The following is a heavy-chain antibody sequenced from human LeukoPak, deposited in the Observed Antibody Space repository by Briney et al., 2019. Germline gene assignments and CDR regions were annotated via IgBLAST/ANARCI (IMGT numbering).Heavy chain of an antibody. Sequence: ASVQSSCEASGYPFTSYGISWGRPAPGQGGEWRGWIIAYNGNTNYAQKLQGRVAITTDTSTSTAYMELRSLRSDDTAVYYCARDPGYDILTGYYYYYYGMDVWGQGTTVTVSS. D-gene: IGHD3-9*01. CDR2: IIAYNGNT. V-gene: IGHV1-18*01. CDR1: GYPFTSYG. J-gene: IGHJ6*02. CDR3: ARDPGYDILTGYYYYYYGMDV.